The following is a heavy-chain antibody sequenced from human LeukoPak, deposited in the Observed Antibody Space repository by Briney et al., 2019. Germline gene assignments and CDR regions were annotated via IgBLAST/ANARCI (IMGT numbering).Heavy chain of an antibody. CDR1: GYTFTGYY. D-gene: IGHD5-12*01. V-gene: IGHV1-2*02. Sequence: ASVKVSCKASGYTFTGYYIHWVRQAPGQGLEWMGWINPNSGGTNYAQKFQGRVTMTGDTSISTAYMELSRLRSDDTAVYYCAGISGYDDFIKYWGQGTLVTVSS. CDR2: INPNSGGT. J-gene: IGHJ4*02. CDR3: AGISGYDDFIKY.